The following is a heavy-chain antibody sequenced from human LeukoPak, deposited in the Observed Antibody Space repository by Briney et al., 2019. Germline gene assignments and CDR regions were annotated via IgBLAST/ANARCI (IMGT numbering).Heavy chain of an antibody. V-gene: IGHV4-30-4*01. J-gene: IGHJ4*02. D-gene: IGHD6-6*01. Sequence: PSQTLSLTSTVSGGSISSGDYYWSWIRQPPGTGLEWIGYIYYSGSTYYNPSLKSRVTISVDTSKNQFSLKLSSVTAADTAVYYCAREYSSSSADYFDYWGQGTLVTVSS. CDR1: GGSISSGDYY. CDR2: IYYSGST. CDR3: AREYSSSSADYFDY.